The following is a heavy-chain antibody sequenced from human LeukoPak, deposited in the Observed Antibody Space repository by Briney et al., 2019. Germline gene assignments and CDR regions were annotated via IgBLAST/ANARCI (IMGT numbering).Heavy chain of an antibody. V-gene: IGHV4-39*07. CDR2: IYYSGTT. J-gene: IGHJ6*03. D-gene: IGHD4-11*01. CDR1: GGSISGSIYY. Sequence: PSETLSLTCTVSGGSISGSIYYWGWTRHPPRKGLEWIVSIYYSGTTYYNPSLKSRVTISVDTSKNQFSLKLSSVTAADTAVYYCARTYSRFYYYYMDVWGKGTTVTVSS. CDR3: ARTYSRFYYYYMDV.